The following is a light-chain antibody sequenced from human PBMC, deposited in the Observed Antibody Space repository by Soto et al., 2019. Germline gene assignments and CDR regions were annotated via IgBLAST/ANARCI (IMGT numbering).Light chain of an antibody. J-gene: IGKJ5*01. Sequence: DNFFTHSPCTLSLSPGDRSTLFCMSIQILTNPDIAWYQQKPGQAPRLLIYDTSSRANGIPARFSGSVYGTDFTLTISSLETGDSAVYYCQQTRNWPPITFGQGTRLEIK. V-gene: IGKV3D-20*02. CDR2: DTS. CDR1: QILTNPD. CDR3: QQTRNWPPIT.